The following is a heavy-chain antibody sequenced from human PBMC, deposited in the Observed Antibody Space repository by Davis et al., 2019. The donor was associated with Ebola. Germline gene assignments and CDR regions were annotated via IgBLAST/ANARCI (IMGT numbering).Heavy chain of an antibody. V-gene: IGHV1-69*13. CDR1: GGTFRTYR. CDR2: IIPIFGTL. J-gene: IGHJ6*04. CDR3: AKSADLDV. D-gene: IGHD3/OR15-3a*01. Sequence: SVKVSCKVSGGTFRTYRINWVRQAPGQGLEWMGGIIPIFGTLNYAQKFHGRLTISADESTTTAYMELSSLRLDDTGVYYCAKSADLDVWASGTTVTVSP.